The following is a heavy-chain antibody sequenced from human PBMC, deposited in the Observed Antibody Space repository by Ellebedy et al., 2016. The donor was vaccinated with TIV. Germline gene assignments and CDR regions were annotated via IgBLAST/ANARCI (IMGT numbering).Heavy chain of an antibody. V-gene: IGHV1-2*04. CDR2: INPNSGGT. CDR3: ARIYSRFATTARDDGDY. CDR1: GYTFTGYY. J-gene: IGHJ4*02. Sequence: ASVKVSCXASGYTFTGYYMHWVRQAPGQGLEWMGWINPNSGGTNYAQKFQGWVTMTRDTSISTAYMELSRLRSDDTAVYYCARIYSRFATTARDDGDYWGQGTLVTVSS. D-gene: IGHD5-12*01.